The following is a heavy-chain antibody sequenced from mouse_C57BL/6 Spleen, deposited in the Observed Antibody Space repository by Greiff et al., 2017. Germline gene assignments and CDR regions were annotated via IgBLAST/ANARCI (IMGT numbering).Heavy chain of an antibody. J-gene: IGHJ3*01. Sequence: EVQLQQSGAELVKPGASVKLSCTASGFNIKDYYMHWVKQRTEQGLEWIGRIDPEDGETKYAPKFPGKATITADTSSNTAYLQLSSLTSEDTAVYYCARDDGYYSWFAYWGQGTLVTVSA. CDR2: IDPEDGET. CDR1: GFNIKDYY. CDR3: ARDDGYYSWFAY. D-gene: IGHD2-3*01. V-gene: IGHV14-2*01.